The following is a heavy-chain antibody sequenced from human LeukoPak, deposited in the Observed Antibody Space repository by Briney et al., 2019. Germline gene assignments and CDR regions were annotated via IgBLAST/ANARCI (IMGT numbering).Heavy chain of an antibody. D-gene: IGHD3-22*01. J-gene: IGHJ4*02. CDR2: FGPEDGET. CDR3: ATGTLINYYDSSGYGY. V-gene: IGHV1-24*01. Sequence: ASVKVSCKVSGYTLTELSMHWVRQAPGKGLEWMGGFGPEDGETIYAQKFQGRVTMTEDTSTDTAYMELSSLRSEDTAVYYCATGTLINYYDSSGYGYWGQGTLVTVSS. CDR1: GYTLTELS.